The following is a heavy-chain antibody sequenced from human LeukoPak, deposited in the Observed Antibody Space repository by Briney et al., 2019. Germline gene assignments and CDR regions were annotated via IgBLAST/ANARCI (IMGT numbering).Heavy chain of an antibody. J-gene: IGHJ4*02. V-gene: IGHV3-21*01. CDR1: GFTFSSYS. CDR3: ARVAYSSGVDC. CDR2: ISSSSIYI. D-gene: IGHD6-19*01. Sequence: PGGSLRLSCAASGFTFSSYSMNWVRQAPGKGLEWVSSISSSSIYIYYADSLKGRFTIFRDNAKNSLYLQMNSLRAEDTAVYYCARVAYSSGVDCWGQGTLVTVSS.